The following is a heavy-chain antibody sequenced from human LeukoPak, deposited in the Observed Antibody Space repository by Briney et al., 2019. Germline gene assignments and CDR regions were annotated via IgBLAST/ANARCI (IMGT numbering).Heavy chain of an antibody. CDR1: GYTFTSNY. CDR3: ARTTLRLGELSLYGDY. V-gene: IGHV1-46*01. J-gene: IGHJ4*02. Sequence: ASVKVSCKAFGYTFTSNYMHWVRQAPGQGPEWMGVISPSGGSTTYAQKFQGRVTLTRDMSTSTDYLELSSLRSEDTAVYYCARTTLRLGELSLYGDYWGQGTLVTVSS. CDR2: ISPSGGST. D-gene: IGHD3-16*02.